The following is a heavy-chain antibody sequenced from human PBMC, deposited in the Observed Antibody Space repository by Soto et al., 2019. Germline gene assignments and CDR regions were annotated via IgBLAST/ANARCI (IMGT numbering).Heavy chain of an antibody. CDR1: GFTFSDYY. CDR2: ISSSGSTI. V-gene: IGHV3-11*01. Sequence: GGSLRPSCAASGFTFSDYYMSWIRQAPGKGQEWVSYISSSGSTIYYADSVKGRFTIPRDNAKNSLYLQMNSLRAEDTAVYYCARDEEVRGVIGRDDAFDIWGQGTMVTVSS. J-gene: IGHJ3*02. CDR3: ARDEEVRGVIGRDDAFDI. D-gene: IGHD3-10*01.